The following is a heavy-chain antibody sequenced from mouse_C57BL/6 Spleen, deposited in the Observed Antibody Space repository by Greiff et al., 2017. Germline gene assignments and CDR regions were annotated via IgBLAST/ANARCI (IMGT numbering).Heavy chain of an antibody. Sequence: VQLQQSGAELVKPGASVKISCKASGYAFSSYWMNWVTQRPGKGLEWIGQIYPGDGDTNNNGKFKGKATLTADKSSSTAYMRLSSLTSEDSAVYFCARDYVSRGAWFAYWGQGTLVTVSA. CDR2: IYPGDGDT. CDR3: ARDYVSRGAWFAY. CDR1: GYAFSSYW. V-gene: IGHV1-80*01. J-gene: IGHJ3*01. D-gene: IGHD1-1*02.